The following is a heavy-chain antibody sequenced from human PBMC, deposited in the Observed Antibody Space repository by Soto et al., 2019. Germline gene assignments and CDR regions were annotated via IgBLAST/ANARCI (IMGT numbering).Heavy chain of an antibody. Sequence: SETLSLTCAVYGGSFSGYYWSWIRQPPGKGLEWIGEINHSGSTNYNPSLKSRVTISVDTSKNQFSLKLSSVTAADTAVYYCARGGTTVTTTSRKKTGKFDPWGQGTLVTVSS. CDR3: ARGGTTVTTTSRKKTGKFDP. D-gene: IGHD4-17*01. V-gene: IGHV4-34*01. CDR1: GGSFSGYY. CDR2: INHSGST. J-gene: IGHJ5*02.